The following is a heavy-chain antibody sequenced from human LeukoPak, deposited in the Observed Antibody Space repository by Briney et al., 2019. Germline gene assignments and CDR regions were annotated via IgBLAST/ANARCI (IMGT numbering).Heavy chain of an antibody. V-gene: IGHV3-7*03. CDR2: INKDGSAK. CDR1: GFPLSSYW. CDR3: AKSRDSGFVHSAGFDY. D-gene: IGHD5-12*01. Sequence: GGSLRLSCAATGFPLSSYWMTWVRQAPGKGLEWVANINKDGSAKYYVDSVKGRLTISRDNSKKTLYLQVDSLRAEDTAVYYCAKSRDSGFVHSAGFDYWGQGTLVTVSS. J-gene: IGHJ4*02.